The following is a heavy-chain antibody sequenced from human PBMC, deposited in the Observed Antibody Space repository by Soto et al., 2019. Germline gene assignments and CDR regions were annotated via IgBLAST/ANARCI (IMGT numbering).Heavy chain of an antibody. Sequence: GFLRVSCEHSGFTVSDYWIMWVRPAPGRGLEWVANIRQDGSQINSVDSVKGRFTISRDNAKNSLFLQMNSLSAEDTALYYCARAVGGSYYTGVGHFDFWGQGALVTVSS. J-gene: IGHJ4*02. CDR3: ARAVGGSYYTGVGHFDF. CDR1: GFTVSDYW. CDR2: IRQDGSQI. V-gene: IGHV3-7*03. D-gene: IGHD1-26*01.